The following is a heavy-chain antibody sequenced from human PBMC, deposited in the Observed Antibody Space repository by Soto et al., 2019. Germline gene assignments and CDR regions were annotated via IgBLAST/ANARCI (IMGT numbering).Heavy chain of an antibody. D-gene: IGHD5-12*01. Sequence: ASVKVSCKASGYTFTGYYMHWVRQAPGQGLEWMGWINPNSGGTNYAQKFQGWVTMTRDTSISTAYMELSRLRSDDTAVYYCARADREVARSYYYGMDVWGQGTTVNVS. V-gene: IGHV1-2*04. CDR3: ARADREVARSYYYGMDV. CDR2: INPNSGGT. CDR1: GYTFTGYY. J-gene: IGHJ6*02.